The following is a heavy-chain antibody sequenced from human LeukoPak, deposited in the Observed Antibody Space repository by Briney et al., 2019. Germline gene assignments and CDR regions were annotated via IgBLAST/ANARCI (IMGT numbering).Heavy chain of an antibody. CDR2: IKTKTDGETT. CDR1: GFTFSNAW. D-gene: IGHD1-26*01. Sequence: GGSLRLSCAASGFTFSNAWMIWVRQAPGKGLEWVGRIKTKTDGETTDYASPVKGRFTISRDDSKNTLYLQMNSLKTEDTAVYFCTPSIVGATTFDYWGQGTLVTVSS. V-gene: IGHV3-15*01. CDR3: TPSIVGATTFDY. J-gene: IGHJ4*02.